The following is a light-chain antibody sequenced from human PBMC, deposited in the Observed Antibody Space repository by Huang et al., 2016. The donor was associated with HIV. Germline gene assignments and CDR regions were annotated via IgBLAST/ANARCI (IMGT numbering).Light chain of an antibody. CDR2: AAS. CDR1: QAINSY. Sequence: IQLTQFPSSLSASVGDSVTITCRASQAINSYVAWYQQRPGKAPKLLIYAASTLQSGVQSRFSGSGSGTDFALSISSLQPEDSANYYCQQVNTYPLTFGGGTKVEIK. V-gene: IGKV1-9*01. CDR3: QQVNTYPLT. J-gene: IGKJ4*01.